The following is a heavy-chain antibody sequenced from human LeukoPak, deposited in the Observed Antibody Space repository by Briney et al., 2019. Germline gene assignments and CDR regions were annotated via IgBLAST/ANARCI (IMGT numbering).Heavy chain of an antibody. CDR2: ISAYNGNT. D-gene: IGHD3-22*01. V-gene: IGHV1-18*04. J-gene: IGHJ4*02. Sequence: ASVKVSCKASGYTFTGYYMHWVRQAPGQGLEWMGWISAYNGNTNYAQKLQGRVTMTTDTSTSTAYMELRSLRSDDTAVYYCARDGTMIVVGFFDYWGQGTLVTVSS. CDR3: ARDGTMIVVGFFDY. CDR1: GYTFTGYY.